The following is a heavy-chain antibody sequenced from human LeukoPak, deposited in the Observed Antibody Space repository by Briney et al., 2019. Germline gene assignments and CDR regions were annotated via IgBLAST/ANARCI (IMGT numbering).Heavy chain of an antibody. V-gene: IGHV3-23*01. CDR1: GFTFSSYA. CDR2: ISGSGGST. Sequence: ESGGSLRLSCAASGFTFSSYAMSWVRQAPGKGLEWVSAISGSGGSTYYADSVKGRFTISRDNSKNTLYLQMNSLRAEDTAVYYCAKDRGIGQTGDQVPFDYWGQGTLVTVSS. D-gene: IGHD7-27*01. J-gene: IGHJ4*02. CDR3: AKDRGIGQTGDQVPFDY.